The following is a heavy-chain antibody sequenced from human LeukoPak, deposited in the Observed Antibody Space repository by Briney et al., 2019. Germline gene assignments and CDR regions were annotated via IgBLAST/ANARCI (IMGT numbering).Heavy chain of an antibody. D-gene: IGHD1-26*01. V-gene: IGHV1-2*04. CDR1: GYTFTGYY. CDR2: INPNSGDT. J-gene: IGHJ6*02. CDR3: TRDVREGYYYYGMDV. Sequence: ASVKVSCKASGYTFTGYYMHWVRQAPGQGLEWMGWINPNSGDTNYAQKFQGWVTMTRDTSISTAYMELRRLTSDDTAVYYCTRDVREGYYYYGMDVWGQGTTVTVCS.